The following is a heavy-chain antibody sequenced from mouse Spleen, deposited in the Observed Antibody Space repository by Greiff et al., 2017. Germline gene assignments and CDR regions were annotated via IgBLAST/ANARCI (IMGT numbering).Heavy chain of an antibody. CDR2: IYPGDGDT. D-gene: IGHD1-2*01. V-gene: IGHV1-82*01. CDR3: ARTLFTTATAMDY. Sequence: VQLQQSGPELVKPGASVKISCKASGYAFSSSWMNWVKQRPGKGLEWIGRIYPGDGDTNYNGKFKGKATLTADKSSSTAYMQLSSLTSEDSAVYFCARTLFTTATAMDYWGQGTSVTVSS. J-gene: IGHJ4*01. CDR1: GYAFSSSW.